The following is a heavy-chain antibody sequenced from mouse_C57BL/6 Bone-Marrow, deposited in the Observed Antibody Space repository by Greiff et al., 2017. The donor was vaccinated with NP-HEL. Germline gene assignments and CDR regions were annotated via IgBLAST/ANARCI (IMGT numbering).Heavy chain of an antibody. CDR1: GYTFTSYW. Sequence: VQLQQPGAELVKPGASVKMSCKASGYTFTSYWITWVKQRPGQGLEWIGDIYPGSGSTNYNEKFKSKATLTVDTSSSTAYMQLSSLTSEDSAVYYCARPAYYSNYVYAMDYWGQGTSVTVSS. J-gene: IGHJ4*01. D-gene: IGHD2-5*01. V-gene: IGHV1-55*01. CDR2: IYPGSGST. CDR3: ARPAYYSNYVYAMDY.